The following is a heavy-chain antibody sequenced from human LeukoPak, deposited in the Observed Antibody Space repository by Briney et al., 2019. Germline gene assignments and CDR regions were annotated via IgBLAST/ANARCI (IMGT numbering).Heavy chain of an antibody. CDR3: ARGHTYYFDY. CDR1: GFTFSSYA. J-gene: IGHJ4*02. Sequence: GGSLRLSCAASGFTFSSYAMHWVRQAPGKGLEWVAVISYDGNNKYYADSVKGRFTISRDNPKNTLYLQMNSLRVEDTAVYYCARGHTYYFDYWGQGTLVTVSS. V-gene: IGHV3-30-3*01. CDR2: ISYDGNNK. D-gene: IGHD2-2*02.